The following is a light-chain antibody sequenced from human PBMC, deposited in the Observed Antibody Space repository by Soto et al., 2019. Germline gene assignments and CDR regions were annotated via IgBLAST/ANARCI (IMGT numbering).Light chain of an antibody. CDR3: QQCGSSPS. CDR1: QSVSSSY. J-gene: IGKJ1*01. CDR2: DTS. Sequence: EIVLTQSPGTLSLSPGERATLSCRASQSVSSSYLAWYQQKPGQAPRLLIYDTSSRATGIPDRFSGSGSGTDFTLAISRLDHEDFAVYYCQQCGSSPSFGQGTKVELK. V-gene: IGKV3-20*01.